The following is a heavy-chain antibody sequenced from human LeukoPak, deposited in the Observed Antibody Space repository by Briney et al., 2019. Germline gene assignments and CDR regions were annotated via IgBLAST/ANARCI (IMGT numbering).Heavy chain of an antibody. CDR1: GLTFSSYW. D-gene: IGHD5-12*01. V-gene: IGHV3-7*03. Sequence: GGSLRLSCAASGLTFSSYWMTWVRQAPGKGLEWVANIKPDGSEKYYVDSVRGRFTISRDNAKNSLYLQMNSLRAEDTAVYYCARAEGATMLDYWGQGTLVTVSS. CDR2: IKPDGSEK. CDR3: ARAEGATMLDY. J-gene: IGHJ4*02.